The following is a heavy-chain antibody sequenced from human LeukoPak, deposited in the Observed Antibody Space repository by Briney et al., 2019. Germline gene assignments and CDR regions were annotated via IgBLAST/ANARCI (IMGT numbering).Heavy chain of an antibody. V-gene: IGHV3-11*04. J-gene: IGHJ4*02. Sequence: GGSLRLSCAASEFTFSDYYMSWIRQAPGKGLEWVSYISGTGNTIYYTDSVKGRFTISRDNAQDSVFLQMNSLIAEDTAVYYCARDTSPNVIFDYWGQGTLVTVSS. D-gene: IGHD3-16*02. CDR3: ARDTSPNVIFDY. CDR2: ISGTGNTI. CDR1: EFTFSDYY.